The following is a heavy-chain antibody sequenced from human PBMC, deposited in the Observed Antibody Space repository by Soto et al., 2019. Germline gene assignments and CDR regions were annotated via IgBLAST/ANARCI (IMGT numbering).Heavy chain of an antibody. V-gene: IGHV4-59*01. D-gene: IGHD3-9*01. CDR2: IYYSGST. J-gene: IGHJ4*02. Sequence: SETLSLTCTGSGGSISSYYWSWIRQPPGKGLEWIGYIYYSGSTNYNPSLKSRVTISVDTSKNQFSLKLSSVTAADTAVYYCARGGRGYYDILTGSRWGQGTLVTV. CDR1: GGSISSYY. CDR3: ARGGRGYYDILTGSR.